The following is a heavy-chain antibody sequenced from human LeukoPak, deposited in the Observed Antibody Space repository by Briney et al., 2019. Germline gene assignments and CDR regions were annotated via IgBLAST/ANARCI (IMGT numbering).Heavy chain of an antibody. D-gene: IGHD6-13*01. CDR2: THVSGNS. CDR1: GGSITNNY. V-gene: IGHV4-59*13. J-gene: IGHJ4*02. CDR3: ARDRSAAPADY. Sequence: SETLSLTCTVSGGSITNNYWAWIRQPPGKGLEWIGYTHVSGNSNYNPSLRSRVTMSIDTSKNQFSLKLTSVTAADTAVYYCARDRSAAPADYWGQGTLVTVSS.